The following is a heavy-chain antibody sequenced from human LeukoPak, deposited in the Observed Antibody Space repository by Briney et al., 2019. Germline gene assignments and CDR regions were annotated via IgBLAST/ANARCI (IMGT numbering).Heavy chain of an antibody. D-gene: IGHD6-19*01. CDR2: XSAYNGNT. V-gene: IGHV1-18*01. CDR3: ARAPLGSYSSSSTTNDY. J-gene: IGHJ4*02. Sequence: XMGXXSAYNGNTNYAQKLQGRVTMTTDTSTSTAYMELRSLRSDDTAVYYCARAPLGSYSSSSTTNDYWGQGTLVTVSS.